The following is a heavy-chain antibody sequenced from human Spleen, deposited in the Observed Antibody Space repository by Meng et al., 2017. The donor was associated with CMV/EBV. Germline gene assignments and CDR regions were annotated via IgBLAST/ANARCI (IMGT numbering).Heavy chain of an antibody. V-gene: IGHV3-30-3*01. Sequence: GGPLRLSCAASGFTFSSYAMHWVRQAPGKGLEWVAVISYDGSNKYYADSVKGRFTISRDNSKNTLYLQMNSLRAEDTAVYYCARDSSAIDYWGQGTLVTVSS. CDR1: GFTFSSYA. J-gene: IGHJ4*02. CDR3: ARDSSAIDY. D-gene: IGHD6-19*01. CDR2: ISYDGSNK.